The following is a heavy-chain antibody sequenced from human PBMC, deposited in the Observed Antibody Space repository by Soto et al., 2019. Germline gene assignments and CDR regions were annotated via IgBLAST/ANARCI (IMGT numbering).Heavy chain of an antibody. Sequence: QVQLVESGGGVVQPGRSLRLSCAASGFTFSSYAMHWVRQAPGKGLEWVAVISYDGSNKYYADSVKGRFTISRDNSKNTLYLQMNSLRAEDTAVYYCASTVTGFDPWGQGTLVTVSS. D-gene: IGHD4-17*01. CDR1: GFTFSSYA. V-gene: IGHV3-30-3*01. CDR2: ISYDGSNK. J-gene: IGHJ5*02. CDR3: ASTVTGFDP.